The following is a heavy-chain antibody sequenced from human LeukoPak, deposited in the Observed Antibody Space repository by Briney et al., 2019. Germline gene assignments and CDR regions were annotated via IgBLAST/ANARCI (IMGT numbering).Heavy chain of an antibody. J-gene: IGHJ6*03. CDR2: INPNSGGT. CDR1: GYTFTGYY. D-gene: IGHD3-3*01. Sequence: GASVKVSCKASGYTFTGYYMHWVRQAPGQGLEWMGWINPNSGGTNYAQKFQGRVTMTRDTSISTAYMELSGLRSDDTAVYYCAREDYDFWSNYYYYYMDVWGKGTTVTVSS. V-gene: IGHV1-2*02. CDR3: AREDYDFWSNYYYYYMDV.